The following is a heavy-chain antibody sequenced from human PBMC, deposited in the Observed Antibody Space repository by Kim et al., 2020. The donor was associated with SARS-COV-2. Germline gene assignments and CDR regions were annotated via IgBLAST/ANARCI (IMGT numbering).Heavy chain of an antibody. CDR3: AREMVGWNNWFDP. CDR2: IKEDGSEK. D-gene: IGHD2-8*01. CDR1: GFTFSSYW. Sequence: GGSLRLSCVASGFTFSSYWMSWVRQAPGKGLEWVANIKEDGSEKYYVDSVKGRFTISRDNARNSPYLQMNSLRAEDTAVYYCAREMVGWNNWFDPWGQGTLVTVSS. J-gene: IGHJ5*02. V-gene: IGHV3-7*01.